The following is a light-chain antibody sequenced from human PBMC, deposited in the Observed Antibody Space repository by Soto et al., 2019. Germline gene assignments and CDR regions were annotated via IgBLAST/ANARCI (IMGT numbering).Light chain of an antibody. CDR1: RDVYINA. J-gene: IGKJ3*01. CDR2: GAS. V-gene: IGKV3-20*01. CDR3: QQYGASPFT. Sequence: VVLTQSPATLSLSPGEPATLSCRASRDVYINALAWYQQKPGRTPTLLIYGASTRATGIPDRFSATGSGTEFSPTISSLEPEDFAVYYCQQYGASPFTFGPGTRVEI.